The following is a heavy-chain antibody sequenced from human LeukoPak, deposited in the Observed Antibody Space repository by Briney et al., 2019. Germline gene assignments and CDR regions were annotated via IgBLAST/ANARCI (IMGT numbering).Heavy chain of an antibody. Sequence: ASVKVSCKASGYTFTGYYMHWVRQAPGQGLEWMGWINPNSGGTNYAQKFQGRVTMTRDTSISTAYMELSRLRSDDTAVYYCARDLLKYDFWSGQSGYYFDYWGQGTLVTVSS. D-gene: IGHD3-3*01. CDR2: INPNSGGT. V-gene: IGHV1-2*02. CDR1: GYTFTGYY. J-gene: IGHJ4*02. CDR3: ARDLLKYDFWSGQSGYYFDY.